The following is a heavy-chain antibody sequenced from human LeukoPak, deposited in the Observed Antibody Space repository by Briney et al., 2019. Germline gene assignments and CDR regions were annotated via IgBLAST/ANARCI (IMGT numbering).Heavy chain of an antibody. CDR2: INPNTGDT. Sequence: GASVKVSCKASGYSFTGFYIQWMRQAPGQGLEWMGWINPNTGDTNSAPKFQGRITLTSDTSIRTAYMEISRLTSDDTVVYFCARSVPYSSPSSNWGQGTLVTVSS. J-gene: IGHJ4*02. CDR1: GYSFTGFY. V-gene: IGHV1-2*02. D-gene: IGHD6-13*01. CDR3: ARSVPYSSPSSN.